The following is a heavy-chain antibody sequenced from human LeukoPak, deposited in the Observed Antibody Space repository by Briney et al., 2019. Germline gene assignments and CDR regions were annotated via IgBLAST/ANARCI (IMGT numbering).Heavy chain of an antibody. J-gene: IGHJ5*02. Sequence: GESLKISCKGSGYTFTNYWIGWVRQMPGKGLEWMGIIYPGDSDTRYSPSFQGQVTISADKSISTAYLQWSSLKASDTAMYYCARQGVRGVLKINWFDRWGQGTLVTVSP. V-gene: IGHV5-51*01. D-gene: IGHD3-10*01. CDR1: GYTFTNYW. CDR2: IYPGDSDT. CDR3: ARQGVRGVLKINWFDR.